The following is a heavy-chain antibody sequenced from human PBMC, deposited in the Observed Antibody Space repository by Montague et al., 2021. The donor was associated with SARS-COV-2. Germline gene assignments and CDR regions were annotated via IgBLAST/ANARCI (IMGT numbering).Heavy chain of an antibody. J-gene: IGHJ4*01. V-gene: IGHV3-30-3*01. CDR2: ISYDGSNK. D-gene: IGHD2-15*01. CDR3: AKEGSSGFDY. Sequence: SLRLSCAASGFTFSSYAMHWVRQAPGKGLEWVAVISYDGSNKYYADSVKGRFTISRDNSKNTLYLRMNSLRAEDTAVYYCAKEGSSGFDYWGQEPWSPSPQ. CDR1: GFTFSSYA.